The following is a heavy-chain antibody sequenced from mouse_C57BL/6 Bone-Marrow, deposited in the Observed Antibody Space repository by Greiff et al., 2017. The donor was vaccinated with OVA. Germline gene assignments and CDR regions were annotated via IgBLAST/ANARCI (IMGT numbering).Heavy chain of an antibody. J-gene: IGHJ3*01. V-gene: IGHV1-69*01. CDR2: IDPSDSYT. D-gene: IGHD2-4*01. CDR3: ARGDYAWFAY. CDR1: GYTFTSYW. Sequence: QVQLQQPGAELVMPGASVKLSCKASGYTFTSYWMHWVKQRPGQGLEWIGEIDPSDSYTNNNQKFKGKSTLTVDKSSSTAYMQLSSLTSEDSAVYYCARGDYAWFAYWGQGTLVTVSA.